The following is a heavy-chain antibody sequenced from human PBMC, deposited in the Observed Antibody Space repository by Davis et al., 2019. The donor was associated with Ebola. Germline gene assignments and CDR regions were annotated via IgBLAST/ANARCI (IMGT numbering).Heavy chain of an antibody. CDR1: GYTFTGYY. Sequence: AASVKVSCKASGYTFTGYYMHWVRQAPGQGLEWMGWINPNSGGTNYAQKFQGWVTMTRDTSISTAYMELSSLRSEDTAVYYCARPGLDYYYYYGMDVWGQGTTVTVSS. J-gene: IGHJ6*02. V-gene: IGHV1-2*04. CDR3: ARPGLDYYYYYGMDV. D-gene: IGHD3/OR15-3a*01. CDR2: INPNSGGT.